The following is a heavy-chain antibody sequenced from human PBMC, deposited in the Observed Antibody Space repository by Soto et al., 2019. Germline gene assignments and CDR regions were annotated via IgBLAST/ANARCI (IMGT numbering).Heavy chain of an antibody. J-gene: IGHJ6*02. Sequence: PGGSLRLSCAASGFTFSSYAMSWVRQAPGKGLEWVSAISGSGGSTYYADSVKGRFTISRDNSKNTLYLQMNSLRAEDTAVYYCAKDIVETYYYYGMDVWGQGTTVTVSS. V-gene: IGHV3-23*01. D-gene: IGHD1-26*01. CDR1: GFTFSSYA. CDR2: ISGSGGST. CDR3: AKDIVETYYYYGMDV.